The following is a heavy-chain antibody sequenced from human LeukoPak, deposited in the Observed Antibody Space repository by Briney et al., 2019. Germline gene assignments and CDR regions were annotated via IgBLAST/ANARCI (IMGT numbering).Heavy chain of an antibody. D-gene: IGHD5-18*01. CDR1: GGSISSYY. CDR2: IYYSGST. J-gene: IGHJ6*02. V-gene: IGHV4-59*01. Sequence: SETLSLTCTVSGGSISSYYWSWIRQPPGKGLEWVGDIYYSGSTNYNPSLKSRVTISVDTSKNQFSLKLSSVTAADTAVYYCARDRGYSYGHGYYYYGMDVWGQGTTVTVSS. CDR3: ARDRGYSYGHGYYYYGMDV.